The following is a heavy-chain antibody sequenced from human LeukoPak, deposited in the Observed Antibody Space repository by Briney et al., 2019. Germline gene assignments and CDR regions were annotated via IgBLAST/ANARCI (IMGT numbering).Heavy chain of an antibody. D-gene: IGHD5-18*01. CDR3: ARGCGIQVWTPLFDY. V-gene: IGHV3-33*01. Sequence: GGSLRLSCAASGFTFSSYGMHWVRQAPGKGLEWVAVIWYDGSNKYYADSVKGRFTISRDNSKNTLYLQMNSLRAEDTAVYYCARGCGIQVWTPLFDYWGQGTLVAVSS. J-gene: IGHJ4*02. CDR2: IWYDGSNK. CDR1: GFTFSSYG.